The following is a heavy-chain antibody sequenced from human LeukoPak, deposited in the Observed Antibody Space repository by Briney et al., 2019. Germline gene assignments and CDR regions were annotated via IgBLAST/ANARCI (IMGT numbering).Heavy chain of an antibody. V-gene: IGHV1-8*03. Sequence: ASVKVSCKASGYTLTSYDISWVRQATGQGLEWMGWVNPNSGNTDYAQKFQGRVTITRNTSISTAYMELSSLSSEDTAVYYCAREGCSGGSCYLGYWGQGTLVTVSS. J-gene: IGHJ4*02. CDR2: VNPNSGNT. D-gene: IGHD2-15*01. CDR3: AREGCSGGSCYLGY. CDR1: GYTLTSYD.